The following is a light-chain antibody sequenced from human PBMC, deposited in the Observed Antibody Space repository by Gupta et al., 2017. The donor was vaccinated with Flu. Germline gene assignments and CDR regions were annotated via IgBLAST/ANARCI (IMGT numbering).Light chain of an antibody. Sequence: SLTISFTGTGSDVGRFTLVSWYQQSPRKPPPLIIYESSRPPAVFARRFSCSTSDNAASLTISGHQAEDEADYYYWSDTCSDLYVFGTGTKFTVL. CDR2: ESS. V-gene: IGLV2-23*01. CDR3: WSDTCSDLYV. J-gene: IGLJ1*01. CDR1: GSDVGRFTL.